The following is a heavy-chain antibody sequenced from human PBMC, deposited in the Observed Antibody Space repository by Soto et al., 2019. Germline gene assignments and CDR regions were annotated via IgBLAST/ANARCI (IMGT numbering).Heavy chain of an antibody. V-gene: IGHV4-39*01. CDR3: ARPDSSGWFDY. J-gene: IGHJ4*02. Sequence: TSETLSLTCTVSGGSISSSSYYWGWIRQPPGKGLEWIGSFYYSGSTYYSPSLRSRVTISVDTSKNQFSLRLSSVTAADTAVYYCARPDSSGWFDYWGQGTLVTVSS. CDR1: GGSISSSSYY. CDR2: FYYSGST. D-gene: IGHD6-19*01.